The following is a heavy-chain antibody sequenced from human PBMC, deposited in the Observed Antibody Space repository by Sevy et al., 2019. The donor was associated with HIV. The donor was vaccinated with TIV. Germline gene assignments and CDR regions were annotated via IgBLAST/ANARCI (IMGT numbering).Heavy chain of an antibody. J-gene: IGHJ4*02. CDR1: GFSFSQYS. CDR2: ISGSSGTI. D-gene: IGHD3-22*01. CDR3: ARVVLYYDANYCDF. V-gene: IGHV3-48*02. Sequence: LSLTCAASGFSFSQYSMNWVRHAPGKGLEWLSYISGSSGTIYYAGSVKGRFTISRDNAKNSVYLQMNSLRDEDSAVYYCARVVLYYDANYCDFWGQGALVTVSS.